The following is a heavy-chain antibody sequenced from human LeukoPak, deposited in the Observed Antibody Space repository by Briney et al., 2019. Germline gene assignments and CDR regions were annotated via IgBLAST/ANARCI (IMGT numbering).Heavy chain of an antibody. Sequence: SETLSLTCTVSGGSISSYYWSWIRQPPGKGLEWIGYIYYSGSTNYNPSLKSRVTISVDTSKNQFSLKLSSVTAADTAVYYCAREPSESLIWSDYYTHYGMDVWGQGTTVTVSS. V-gene: IGHV4-59*01. CDR3: AREPSESLIWSDYYTHYGMDV. CDR2: IYYSGST. CDR1: GGSISSYY. J-gene: IGHJ6*02. D-gene: IGHD3-3*01.